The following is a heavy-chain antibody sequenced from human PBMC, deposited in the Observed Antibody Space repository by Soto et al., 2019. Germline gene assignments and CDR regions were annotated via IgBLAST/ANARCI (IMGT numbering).Heavy chain of an antibody. D-gene: IGHD3-3*01. CDR2: ISYDGSNK. V-gene: IGHV3-30*18. CDR1: GFTFSSYG. J-gene: IGHJ4*02. Sequence: QVQLVESGGGVVQPGRSLRLSCAASGFTFSSYGMHWVRQAPGKGLEWVAVISYDGSNKYYADSVKGRFTISRDNSKNTLYLQMNSLRAEDTAVYYWAKGHDFWSGYYDYWGQGTLVTVSS. CDR3: AKGHDFWSGYYDY.